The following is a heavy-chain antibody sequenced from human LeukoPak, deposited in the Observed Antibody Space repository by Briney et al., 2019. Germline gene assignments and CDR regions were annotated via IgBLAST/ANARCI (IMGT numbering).Heavy chain of an antibody. J-gene: IGHJ6*02. D-gene: IGHD6-19*01. V-gene: IGHV3-9*01. CDR1: GFTFDAYA. Sequence: GGSLRLSCAASGFTFDAYAMHWVRQAPGKGLEWVSGISWNSGSIGYADSVKGRFTISRDNAKNSLYLQMNSLRAEDTAVYYCARDWVRSGPTPRVYYYYGMDVWGQGTTVTVSS. CDR2: ISWNSGSI. CDR3: ARDWVRSGPTPRVYYYYGMDV.